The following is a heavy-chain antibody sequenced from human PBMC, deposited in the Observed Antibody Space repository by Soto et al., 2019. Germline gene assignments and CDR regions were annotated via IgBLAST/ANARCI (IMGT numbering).Heavy chain of an antibody. CDR1: GLTFSTYA. J-gene: IGHJ4*02. D-gene: IGHD3-10*01. Sequence: VQLLGSGGGLVQPGGSLRLSCAASGLTFSTYAMSWVRQAPGKGLEWVSSISGNGANTYYTDSVKGRFIISRDNSKNTLFLQMNSLSAEDPALYYCAKDRPNYYGSGGGYYKAGGDYWGQGTLVTVSS. CDR2: ISGNGANT. V-gene: IGHV3-23*01. CDR3: AKDRPNYYGSGGGYYKAGGDY.